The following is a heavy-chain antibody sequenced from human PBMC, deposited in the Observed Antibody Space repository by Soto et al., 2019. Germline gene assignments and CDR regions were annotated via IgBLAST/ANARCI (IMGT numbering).Heavy chain of an antibody. CDR1: GFTFSSYG. Sequence: QVQLVESGGGVVQPGRSLRLSCAASGFTFSSYGMHWVRQAPGKGLEWVAVISYDGSNKYYADSVKGRFTISRDNSKNTLYLQMNSLRAEDTAVYYCAKEGTYYYDSSGYYYQYYFDYWGQGTLVTVSS. CDR2: ISYDGSNK. D-gene: IGHD3-22*01. V-gene: IGHV3-30*18. CDR3: AKEGTYYYDSSGYYYQYYFDY. J-gene: IGHJ4*02.